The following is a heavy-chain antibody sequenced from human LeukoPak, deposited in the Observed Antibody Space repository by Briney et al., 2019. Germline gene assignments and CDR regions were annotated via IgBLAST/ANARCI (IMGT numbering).Heavy chain of an antibody. CDR1: GGSISSGDYY. V-gene: IGHV4-30-4*01. Sequence: PSQTLSLTCTVSGGSISSGDYYWSWIRQPPGKGLEWIGYIYYSGSTYYNPSLKSRVTIPVDTSKNQFSLKLSSVTAADTAVYYCARVPRDTMVRGVIEDWGQGTLVTVSS. D-gene: IGHD3-10*01. J-gene: IGHJ4*02. CDR3: ARVPRDTMVRGVIED. CDR2: IYYSGST.